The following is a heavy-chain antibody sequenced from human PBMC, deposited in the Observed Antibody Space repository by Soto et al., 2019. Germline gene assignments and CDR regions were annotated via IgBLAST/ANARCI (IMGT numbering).Heavy chain of an antibody. Sequence: EVQLVESGGGLVKPGGSLRLSCAASGFTFSSYSMNWVRQAPGKGLEWVSSISSSSSYIYYADSVKGRFTISRDNAKNSMYLQMNRVRAEDTGVYYCASWRSGHPGLDYCGQRTLVTVSS. CDR2: ISSSSSYI. J-gene: IGHJ4*02. CDR3: ASWRSGHPGLDY. V-gene: IGHV3-21*01. D-gene: IGHD6-19*01. CDR1: GFTFSSYS.